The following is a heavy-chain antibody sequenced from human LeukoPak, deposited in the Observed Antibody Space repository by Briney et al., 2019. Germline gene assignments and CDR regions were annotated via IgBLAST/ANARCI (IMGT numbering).Heavy chain of an antibody. CDR1: GFTFSSYS. D-gene: IGHD2-2*01. CDR3: AKSSTSSQSPFDY. CDR2: ISSSSSYI. Sequence: GGSLRLSCAASGFTFSSYSMNWVRQAPGKGLEWVSPISSSSSYIYYADSVKGRFTISGDNAKNSLYLQMNSLRAEDTAVYYCAKSSTSSQSPFDYWGQGTLVTVSS. J-gene: IGHJ4*02. V-gene: IGHV3-21*01.